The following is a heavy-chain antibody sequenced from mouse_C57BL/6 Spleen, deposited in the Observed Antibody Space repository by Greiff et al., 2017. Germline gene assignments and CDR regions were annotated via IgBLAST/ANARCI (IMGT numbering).Heavy chain of an antibody. J-gene: IGHJ2*01. CDR3: AVYDGYYFDY. V-gene: IGHV1-82*01. Sequence: QVQLQQSGPELVKPGASVKISCKASGYAFSSSWMNWVKQRPGKGLEWIGRIYPGDGDTNYNEKFKGKATLTADKSSSTAYMQLSSLTSEDSAVYFFAVYDGYYFDYWGQGTTLTVSS. D-gene: IGHD2-3*01. CDR1: GYAFSSSW. CDR2: IYPGDGDT.